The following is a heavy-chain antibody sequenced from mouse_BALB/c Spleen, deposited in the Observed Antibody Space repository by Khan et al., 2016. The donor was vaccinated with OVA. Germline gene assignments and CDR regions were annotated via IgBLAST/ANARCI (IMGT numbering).Heavy chain of an antibody. CDR3: ARGYDFFAS. CDR2: VNPNTDNI. CDR1: GYSFTLYY. J-gene: IGHJ3*01. D-gene: IGHD2-14*01. Sequence: VQLKESGPDLVKPGASVKISCKASGYSFTLYYMSWVKQSHGKSLEWIGRVNPNTDNINYNQEFKGKAILTVDKSSNTAYMELRSLTSEDSADYFCARGYDFFASWGQGTLVTVSA. V-gene: IGHV1-26*01.